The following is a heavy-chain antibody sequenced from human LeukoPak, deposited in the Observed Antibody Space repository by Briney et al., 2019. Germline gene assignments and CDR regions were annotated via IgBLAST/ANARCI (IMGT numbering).Heavy chain of an antibody. CDR1: GYTLTSYG. V-gene: IGHV1-18*01. CDR2: ISGYNDNT. J-gene: IGHJ4*02. D-gene: IGHD3-3*01. CDR3: ARYDFWSGYHFDS. Sequence: ASVKVSCKASGYTLTSYGITWVRQAPGQGLEWMGWISGYNDNTNYAQNLQGRVTMTTDTSTSTAYMELRSLRSDDTAVYYCARYDFWSGYHFDSWGQGTLVTVSS.